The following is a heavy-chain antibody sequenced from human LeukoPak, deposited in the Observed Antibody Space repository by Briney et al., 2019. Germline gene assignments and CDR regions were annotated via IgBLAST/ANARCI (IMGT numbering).Heavy chain of an antibody. D-gene: IGHD3-9*01. Sequence: SETLSLTCTVSGGSISSSSYYWDWVRQPRGKGLEWIENIYYGGSTYYNPSLKSRVTISIDTSKNQFSLKLSSVTAADTAVYYCARDHQYYDILTGYWYAFDIWGQGTMVTVSS. CDR1: GGSISSSSYY. CDR2: IYYGGST. J-gene: IGHJ3*02. CDR3: ARDHQYYDILTGYWYAFDI. V-gene: IGHV4-39*07.